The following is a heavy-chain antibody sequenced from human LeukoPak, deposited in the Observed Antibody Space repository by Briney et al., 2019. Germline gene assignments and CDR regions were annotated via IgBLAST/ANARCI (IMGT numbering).Heavy chain of an antibody. J-gene: IGHJ4*02. V-gene: IGHV3-23*01. CDR2: ITASRDYT. CDR1: GFTFSTYA. CDR3: AKGKLAFDS. Sequence: PGGSLRLSCAASGFTFSTYAMTWVRQAPGKGLEWVSTITASRDYTYYADSVKGRFTISRDDSKNTLYLQMCSLRAEGTALYHCAKGKLAFDSWGQGTLVTVSS.